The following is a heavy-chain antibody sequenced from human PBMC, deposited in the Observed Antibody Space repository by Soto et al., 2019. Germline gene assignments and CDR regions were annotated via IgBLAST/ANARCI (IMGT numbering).Heavy chain of an antibody. D-gene: IGHD4-17*01. CDR3: AKDPSPQPTTVVTPGWFDP. CDR2: IYYTGST. J-gene: IGHJ5*02. CDR1: GGSIRSGGYY. Sequence: QVQLQESGPGLVKPSQTLSLTCTVSGGSIRSGGYYWSWIRQPPGKGLEWIGDIYYTGSTYYNPSLQSRLTISVDTSKNQFSLKLISVTAADTAVYYCAKDPSPQPTTVVTPGWFDPWGQGILVTVSS. V-gene: IGHV4-31*03.